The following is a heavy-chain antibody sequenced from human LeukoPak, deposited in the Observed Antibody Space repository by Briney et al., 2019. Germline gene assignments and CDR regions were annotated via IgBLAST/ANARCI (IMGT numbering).Heavy chain of an antibody. CDR2: IYYSGST. CDR3: ARGKEVITVLRGLKPGYYFDY. CDR1: GGSISSSSYY. Sequence: PSETLSLTCTVSGGSISSSSYYWSWIRQPPGKGLEWIGYIYYSGSTKYKSSLKSRVTISVDTSKNQFSLKLSSVTAADTAVYYCARGKEVITVLRGLKPGYYFDYWGQGTLVTVSS. D-gene: IGHD3-10*01. J-gene: IGHJ4*02. V-gene: IGHV4-61*01.